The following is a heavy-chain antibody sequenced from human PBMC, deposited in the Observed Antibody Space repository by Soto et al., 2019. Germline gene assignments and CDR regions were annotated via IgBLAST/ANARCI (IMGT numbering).Heavy chain of an antibody. CDR3: ATLAGKAMVTIDY. CDR2: IIPIFGTA. D-gene: IGHD5-18*01. J-gene: IGHJ4*02. Sequence: QVQLVQSGAEVKKPGSSGTVSCKASGGTFSSYAISWVRQAPGQGLEWMGGIIPIFGTANNAQKFQGRVTITADKSTSTAYMELSSLRSEDKAVYYCATLAGKAMVTIDYWGQGNMVTVAS. CDR1: GGTFSSYA. V-gene: IGHV1-69*06.